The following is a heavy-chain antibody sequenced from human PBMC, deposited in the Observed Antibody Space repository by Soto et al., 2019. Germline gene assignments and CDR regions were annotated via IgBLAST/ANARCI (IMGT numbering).Heavy chain of an antibody. J-gene: IGHJ5*02. D-gene: IGHD3-10*01. CDR2: IATYNSNR. Sequence: HLVQSGPEVKKPGASVTVSCKTSGDTFTNFGLSWVRQAPGQGLEWMGWIATYNSNRNYAQKFKGRLSLPTNKSTSTAYMELKSLGQDDTAVYYCARVLRGVVNWFDPWGQGTLVTVSS. CDR1: GDTFTNFG. V-gene: IGHV1-18*01. CDR3: ARVLRGVVNWFDP.